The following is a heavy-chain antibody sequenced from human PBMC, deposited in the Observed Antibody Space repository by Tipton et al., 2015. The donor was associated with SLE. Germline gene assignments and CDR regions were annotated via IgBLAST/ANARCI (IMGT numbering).Heavy chain of an antibody. CDR1: GFTFRAFW. Sequence: GSLRLSCAASGFTFRAFWMHWVRQAPGKGLVWVSRLENDGSTTDYADSVKGRFTISRDNAKNSLYLRMNSLKTEDTALYFCAKDLGQATAVSYFFAMDVWGQGTTVTVSS. D-gene: IGHD6-13*01. CDR2: LENDGSTT. CDR3: AKDLGQATAVSYFFAMDV. V-gene: IGHV3-74*01. J-gene: IGHJ6*02.